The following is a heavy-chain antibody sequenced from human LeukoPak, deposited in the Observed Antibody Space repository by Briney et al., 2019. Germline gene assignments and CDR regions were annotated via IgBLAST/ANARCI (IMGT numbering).Heavy chain of an antibody. Sequence: HPGGSLRLSCAASGFTFSSYAMSWVRQAPGKGLEWVSAISGSGGSTYYADSVKGRFTISRDNSKNTLYLQMNGLRAEDTAVYYCAKDKHRGTRGYFDYWGQGTLVTVSS. CDR2: ISGSGGST. J-gene: IGHJ4*02. D-gene: IGHD1-7*01. CDR1: GFTFSSYA. V-gene: IGHV3-23*01. CDR3: AKDKHRGTRGYFDY.